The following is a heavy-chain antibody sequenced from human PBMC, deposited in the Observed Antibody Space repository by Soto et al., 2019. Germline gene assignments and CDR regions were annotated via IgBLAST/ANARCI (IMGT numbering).Heavy chain of an antibody. CDR3: ARDDHIVVVPTSLGAMDV. Sequence: SETLSLTCASYGFSLSSNKWLIWVRPPPGKGLEWIGEIYHSGSTNYNPSLKSRVTISLDKSKNQFSLKLTSVTAADSAVYYCARDDHIVVVPTSLGAMDVWGQGTTVNVS. CDR1: GFSLSSNKW. CDR2: IYHSGST. D-gene: IGHD2-2*01. V-gene: IGHV4-4*02. J-gene: IGHJ6*02.